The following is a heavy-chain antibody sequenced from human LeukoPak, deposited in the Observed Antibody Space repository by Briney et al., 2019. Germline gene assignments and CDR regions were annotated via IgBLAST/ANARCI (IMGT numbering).Heavy chain of an antibody. J-gene: IGHJ4*02. CDR2: ISAYNGNT. Sequence: ASVKVSCKASGYTFTSYYMHWVRQAPGQGLEWMGWISAYNGNTNYAQKLQGRVTMTTDTSTSTAYMELRSLRSDDTAVYYCARHGSGSYYTQFYDYWGQGTLVTVSS. D-gene: IGHD3-10*01. V-gene: IGHV1-18*04. CDR3: ARHGSGSYYTQFYDY. CDR1: GYTFTSYY.